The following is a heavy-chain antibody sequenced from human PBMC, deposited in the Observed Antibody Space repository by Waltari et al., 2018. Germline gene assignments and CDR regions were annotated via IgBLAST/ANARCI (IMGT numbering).Heavy chain of an antibody. J-gene: IGHJ4*02. CDR2: IYTSGST. V-gene: IGHV4-61*02. D-gene: IGHD3-10*01. CDR1: GGSISSGSYY. CDR3: ARDRRRGYFDY. Sequence: QVQLQESGPGLVKPSQTLSLTCTVSGGSISSGSYYWSWIRQPAGKGLEWIGRIYTSGSTNYNPSLKSRVTRSVDTSKNQFSLKLSSVTAADTAVYYCARDRRRGYFDYWGQGTLVTVSS.